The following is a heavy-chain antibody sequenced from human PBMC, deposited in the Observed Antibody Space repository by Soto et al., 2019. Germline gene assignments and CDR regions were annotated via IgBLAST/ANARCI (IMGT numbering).Heavy chain of an antibody. D-gene: IGHD3-22*01. CDR1: GGSISSSSYY. Sequence: QLQLQESGPGLVKPSETLSLTCTVSGGSISSSSYYWGWIRQPPGKGLEWIGSIYYSGSTYYNPSLKSRVTISVDTSKNQFSLKLSSVTAADTAVYYCARHDTIYYDSSGTGDFDIWGQGTMVTVSS. V-gene: IGHV4-39*01. CDR2: IYYSGST. J-gene: IGHJ3*02. CDR3: ARHDTIYYDSSGTGDFDI.